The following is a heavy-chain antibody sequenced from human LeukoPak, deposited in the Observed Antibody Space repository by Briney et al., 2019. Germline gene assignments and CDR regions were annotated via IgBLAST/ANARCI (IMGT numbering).Heavy chain of an antibody. CDR3: AKTTTGYSSGRFPGWPVDY. V-gene: IGHV3-23*01. CDR2: IFGSGGST. Sequence: GGSLRLSCAASGFTFSSYAMYWVRQAPGKGLEWVSGIFGSGGSTHYAASVKGRFTISRDNSKNTVYLQMNSLRAEDTAVYYCAKTTTGYSSGRFPGWPVDYWGQGTLVTVSS. J-gene: IGHJ4*02. D-gene: IGHD6-19*01. CDR1: GFTFSSYA.